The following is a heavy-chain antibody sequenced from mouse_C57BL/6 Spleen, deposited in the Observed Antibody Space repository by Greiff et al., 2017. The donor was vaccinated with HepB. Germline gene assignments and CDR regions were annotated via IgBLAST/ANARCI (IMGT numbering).Heavy chain of an antibody. V-gene: IGHV1-20*01. CDR1: GYSFTGYF. D-gene: IGHD5-1*01. CDR2: INPYNGDT. Sequence: EVQLQQSGPELVKPGDSVKISCKASGYSFTGYFMNWVMQSHGKSLEWIGRINPYNGDTFYNQKFKGKATLTVDKSSSTAHMELRSLTSEDSAVYYCAREWSTPYYFDYWGQGTTLTVSS. J-gene: IGHJ2*01. CDR3: AREWSTPYYFDY.